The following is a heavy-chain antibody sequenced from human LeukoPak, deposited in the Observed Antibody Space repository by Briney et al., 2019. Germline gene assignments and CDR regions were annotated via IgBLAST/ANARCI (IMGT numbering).Heavy chain of an antibody. D-gene: IGHD3-22*01. J-gene: IGHJ4*02. CDR2: IVVGSGNT. Sequence: SVKVSCKASGFTFTSSAMQWVRQARGQRLEWIGWIVVGSGNTNYAQKFQERVTITRDMSTSTAYMELSSLRSEDTAVYYCAAAPCGYYDSSGYYYNYWGQGTLVTVSS. CDR3: AAAPCGYYDSSGYYYNY. V-gene: IGHV1-58*02. CDR1: GFTFTSSA.